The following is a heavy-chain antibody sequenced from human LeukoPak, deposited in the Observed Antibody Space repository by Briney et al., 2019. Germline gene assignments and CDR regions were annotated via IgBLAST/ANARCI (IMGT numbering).Heavy chain of an antibody. V-gene: IGHV4-61*01. CDR1: GGSVSSGSYY. CDR3: ARQDSSGWYQMLNYYYYYGMDV. J-gene: IGHJ6*02. D-gene: IGHD6-19*01. CDR2: IFDSGST. Sequence: PSETLSLTCTVSGGSVSSGSYYWSWIRQPPEKGLEWIGYIFDSGSTNYNPSLKSRVTISVDTSKNQFSLKLSSVTAADTAVYYCARQDSSGWYQMLNYYYYYGMDVWGQGTTVTVSS.